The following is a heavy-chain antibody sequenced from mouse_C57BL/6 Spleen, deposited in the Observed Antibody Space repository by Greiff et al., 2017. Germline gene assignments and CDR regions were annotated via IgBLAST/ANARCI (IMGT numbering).Heavy chain of an antibody. CDR1: GFSLTSYG. V-gene: IGHV2-2*01. D-gene: IGHD1-1*01. J-gene: IGHJ4*01. CDR2: IWSGGST. CDR3: AGNYYGSSYDAMDY. Sequence: VQVVESGPGLVQPSQSLSITCTVSGFSLTSYGVHWVRQSPGKGLEWLGVIWSGGSTDYNAAFISRLSISKDNSKSQVFFKMNSLQADDTAIYYCAGNYYGSSYDAMDYWGQGTSVTVSS.